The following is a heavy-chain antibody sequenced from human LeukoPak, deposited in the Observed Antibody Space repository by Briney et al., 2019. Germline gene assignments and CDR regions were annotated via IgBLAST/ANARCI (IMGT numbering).Heavy chain of an antibody. D-gene: IGHD6-25*01. CDR2: MNPNSGNT. CDR3: ASILRGSEKGFDY. V-gene: IGHV1-8*01. J-gene: IGHJ4*02. Sequence: GASVKVSCEASGYTFTSYDINWVRQATGQGLEWMGWMNPNSGNTGYAQKFQGRVTMTRNTSISTAYMELSSLRSEDTAVYYCASILRGSEKGFDYWGQGTLVTVSS. CDR1: GYTFTSYD.